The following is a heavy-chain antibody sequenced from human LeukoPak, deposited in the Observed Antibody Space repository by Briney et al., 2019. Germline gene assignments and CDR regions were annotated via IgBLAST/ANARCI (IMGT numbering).Heavy chain of an antibody. CDR3: AKMGLKQWPYNYFDY. J-gene: IGHJ4*02. Sequence: GGSLRLSCAASGFSISSSAMNWVRQAPGKGLEWVAIISGSGTGGVTYYADSVKGRFTISRDTSKNTLYLQMNSLRAEDTAIYYCAKMGLKQWPYNYFDYWGQGTLVTVSS. CDR2: ISGSGTGGVT. CDR1: GFSISSSA. V-gene: IGHV3-23*01. D-gene: IGHD6-19*01.